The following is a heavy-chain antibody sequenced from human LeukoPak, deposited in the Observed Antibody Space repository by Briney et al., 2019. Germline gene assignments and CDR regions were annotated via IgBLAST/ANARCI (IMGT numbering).Heavy chain of an antibody. D-gene: IGHD1-1*01. CDR1: GFTFDDYG. J-gene: IGHJ3*02. CDR3: AKGSNGAFDI. Sequence: GGSLRLSCAASGFTFDDYGMSWVRQAPGKGLEWVSLISGDGGSTYYADSVKGRFTISRDNSKNSLYLQMNSLRTEDTALYYCAKGSNGAFDIWGQGTMVTVSS. V-gene: IGHV3-43*02. CDR2: ISGDGGST.